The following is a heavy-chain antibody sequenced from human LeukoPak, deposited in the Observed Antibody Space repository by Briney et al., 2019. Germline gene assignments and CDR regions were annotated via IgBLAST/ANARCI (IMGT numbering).Heavy chain of an antibody. Sequence: PSETLSLTCTVSGDSISSSYWWSWVRQPPGKGLEWIGEIFHSGSTNYNPSLKSRVTISVDKSKNQFSLKLTSVTAADTAVYYCARGHRGGDYWGQGTLVTVSS. CDR1: GDSISSSYW. CDR2: IFHSGST. J-gene: IGHJ4*02. D-gene: IGHD3-10*01. CDR3: ARGHRGGDY. V-gene: IGHV4-4*02.